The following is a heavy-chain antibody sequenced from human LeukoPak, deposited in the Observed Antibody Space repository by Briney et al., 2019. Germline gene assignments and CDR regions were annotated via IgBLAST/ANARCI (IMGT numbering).Heavy chain of an antibody. CDR1: GFSFSTYK. CDR2: ISSSSNYI. V-gene: IGHV3-21*01. CDR3: ARELVLDY. J-gene: IGHJ4*02. D-gene: IGHD3-3*02. Sequence: PGGSLRLSCAASGFSFSTYKMTWVRQAPGKWLELVSSISSSSNYIYYADSVKGRFTISRDNAKNSLYLQMNSLRAEDTAVYYCARELVLDYWGQGTLVTVSS.